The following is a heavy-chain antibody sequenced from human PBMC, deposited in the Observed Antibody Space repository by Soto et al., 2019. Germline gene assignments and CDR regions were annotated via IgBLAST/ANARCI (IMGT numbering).Heavy chain of an antibody. CDR1: GGPISSGDYY. J-gene: IGHJ4*02. D-gene: IGHD2-2*01. CDR2: IYYSGST. CDR3: ARDSGCSSTSCYGLDY. Sequence: SETLSLTCTVSGGPISSGDYYWSWIRQPPGKGLEWIGYIYYSGSTYYNPSLKSRVTISVDTSKNQFSLKLSSVTAADTAVYYCARDSGCSSTSCYGLDYWGQGTLVTVSS. V-gene: IGHV4-30-4*01.